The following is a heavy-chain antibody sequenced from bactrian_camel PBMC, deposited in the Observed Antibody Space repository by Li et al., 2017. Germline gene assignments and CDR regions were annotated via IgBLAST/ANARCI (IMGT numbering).Heavy chain of an antibody. CDR3: ASRSVVWSLRCALNQADFRY. CDR1: GNVYC. CDR2: IYTDGDSA. Sequence: QVQLVESGGGSEQAGGSLRLSCAASGNVYCVAWFRQLPGKEREGVATIYTDGDSAYYADSVKGRFTITKDNAKNTLYLQMDSLKPEDSAMYYCASRSVVWSLRCALNQADFRYWGQGTQVTVS. J-gene: IGHJ6*01. V-gene: IGHV3S54*01. D-gene: IGHD8*01.